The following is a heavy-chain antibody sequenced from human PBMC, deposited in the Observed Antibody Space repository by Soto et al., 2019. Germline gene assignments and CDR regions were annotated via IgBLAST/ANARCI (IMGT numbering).Heavy chain of an antibody. V-gene: IGHV1-3*01. Sequence: XSVKVSCKASGYSFTSYAMHWVRQAPGQRLEWMGWINAGNGNTKYSQKFQGRVTITRDTSASTAYMELSSLRSEDTAVYYCARDRGRMIQLWLPDYWGQGTLVTVSS. J-gene: IGHJ4*02. CDR1: GYSFTSYA. CDR3: ARDRGRMIQLWLPDY. CDR2: INAGNGNT. D-gene: IGHD5-18*01.